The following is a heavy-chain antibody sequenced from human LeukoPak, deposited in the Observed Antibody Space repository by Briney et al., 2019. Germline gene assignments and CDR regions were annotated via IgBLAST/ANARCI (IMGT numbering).Heavy chain of an antibody. CDR1: GFTFSSYW. Sequence: GGSLRLSCAASGFTFSSYWMHWVHQAPGKGLVWVSRINTDGSSTSYADSVKGRFTISRDNAKNTLYLQMNSLRAEDTAVYYCARDAITIFGVVPYMDVWGKGTTVTVSS. V-gene: IGHV3-74*01. CDR3: ARDAITIFGVVPYMDV. CDR2: INTDGSST. D-gene: IGHD3-3*01. J-gene: IGHJ6*03.